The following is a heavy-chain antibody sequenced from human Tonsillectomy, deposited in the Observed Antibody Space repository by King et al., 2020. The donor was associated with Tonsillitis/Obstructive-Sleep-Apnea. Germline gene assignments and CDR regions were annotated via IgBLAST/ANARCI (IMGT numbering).Heavy chain of an antibody. V-gene: IGHV3-23*04. CDR3: AKDQASLRFSKAMDV. D-gene: IGHD3-3*01. CDR2: SSGSGCST. Sequence: VQLVESGGGLVQPGGSLRLSCAASGFTFSSYAMSWGRRATGKGLEWVSASSGSGCSTYYAYSVKGRFTISSANSKNTLYLQMNSLRAEDTAVYYCAKDQASLRFSKAMDVWGKGTTVTVSS. CDR1: GFTFSSYA. J-gene: IGHJ6*03.